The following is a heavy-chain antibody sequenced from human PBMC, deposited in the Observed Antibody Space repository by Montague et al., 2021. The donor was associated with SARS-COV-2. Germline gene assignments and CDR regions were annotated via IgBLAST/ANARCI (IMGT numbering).Heavy chain of an antibody. V-gene: IGHV4-39*07. CDR2: IYHTGNT. Sequence: SETLSLTCTVSGGSISGSPYCWGWIRQPPGQGLEWIASIYHTGNTYYNPSLRSRVTISVDTSKNQFSLRLSSVTAADTAVYSCERGPGYSGMHSWFDPWGQGTLVTVSS. D-gene: IGHD2-2*03. J-gene: IGHJ5*02. CDR1: GGSISGSPYC. CDR3: ERGPGYSGMHSWFDP.